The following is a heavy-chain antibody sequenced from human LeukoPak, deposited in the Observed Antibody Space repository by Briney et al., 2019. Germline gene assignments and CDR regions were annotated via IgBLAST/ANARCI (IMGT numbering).Heavy chain of an antibody. Sequence: GGSLRLSCAASGFTFSSHAMTWVRQAPRKELEWVSAISGSGGNTHYADSVKGRFTISRDNSKNTLYLQMNSLRAEDTAVYFCAKGVDTTMVDFWGQGTLVTVSS. CDR3: AKGVDTTMVDF. J-gene: IGHJ4*02. D-gene: IGHD5-18*01. CDR1: GFTFSSHA. CDR2: ISGSGGNT. V-gene: IGHV3-23*01.